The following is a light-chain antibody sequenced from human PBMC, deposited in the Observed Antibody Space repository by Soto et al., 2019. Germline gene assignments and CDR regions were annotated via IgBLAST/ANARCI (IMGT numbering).Light chain of an antibody. CDR2: GAS. CDR1: QSVPSTY. CDR3: QQYGSSPPFT. Sequence: EIVLTQSPGTLSLSPGERATLSCRASQSVPSTYLAWYQQRPGQAPRLLIYGASTRAPGIPDRFSGSGSGTDFSLTVSGLETEDFVVYFCQQYGSSPPFTFGPGTKVDIK. J-gene: IGKJ3*01. V-gene: IGKV3-20*01.